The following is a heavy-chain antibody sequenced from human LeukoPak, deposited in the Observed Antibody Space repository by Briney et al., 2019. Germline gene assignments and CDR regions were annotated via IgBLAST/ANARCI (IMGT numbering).Heavy chain of an antibody. J-gene: IGHJ4*02. CDR2: INPSGGST. D-gene: IGHD3-10*01. Sequence: ASVKVSCQSCGYTFTSHYMHWVRQAPGQGLEWMGIINPSGGSTNYAQKFQGRVTMTRDTSTSTVYMELSGLTSEDTGVYYCARDLRSGSVRFDYWGQGTLVTVSS. V-gene: IGHV1-46*01. CDR3: ARDLRSGSVRFDY. CDR1: GYTFTSHY.